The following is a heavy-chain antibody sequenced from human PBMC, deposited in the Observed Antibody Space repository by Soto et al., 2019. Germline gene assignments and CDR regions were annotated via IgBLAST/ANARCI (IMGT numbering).Heavy chain of an antibody. CDR1: GGSFSGYY. V-gene: IGHV4-34*01. J-gene: IGHJ1*01. CDR3: ARGRPGIAVAGPRIYFQH. D-gene: IGHD6-19*01. CDR2: INHSGST. Sequence: QVQLQQWGAGLLKPSETLSLTCAVYGGSFSGYYWSWIRQPPGKGLEWIGEINHSGSTNYNPSLKSRVTISVDTSKNQFSLKLSSVTAADTAVYYCARGRPGIAVAGPRIYFQHWGQGTLVTVSS.